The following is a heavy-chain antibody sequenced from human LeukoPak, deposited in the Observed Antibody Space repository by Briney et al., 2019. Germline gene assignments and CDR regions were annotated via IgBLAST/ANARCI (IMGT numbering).Heavy chain of an antibody. CDR2: IKQDGSQK. CDR3: ARGVGTVVY. CDR1: GFSFSNSW. J-gene: IGHJ4*02. Sequence: GGSLRLSCTASGFSFSNSWMTWVRQAPGKGLEWVANIKQDGSQKYYVDSVKGRFTISRDNAKNSVCLQMNSLRGEDTAVYYCARGVGTVVYWGQGTLVTVSS. D-gene: IGHD5-18*01. V-gene: IGHV3-7*01.